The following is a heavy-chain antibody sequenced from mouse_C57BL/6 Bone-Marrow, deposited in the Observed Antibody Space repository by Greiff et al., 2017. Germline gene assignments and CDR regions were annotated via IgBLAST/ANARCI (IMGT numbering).Heavy chain of an antibody. CDR2: INPNNGGT. J-gene: IGHJ3*01. V-gene: IGHV1-18*01. CDR3: ARQQDDYPSWFAY. Sequence: VQLKQSGPELVKPGASVKIPCKASGYTFTDYNMDWVKQSHGKSLEWIGDINPNNGGTIYNQKFKGKATLTVDKSSSTAYMELRSLTSEDTAVYYCARQQDDYPSWFAYWGQGTLVTVSA. CDR1: GYTFTDYN. D-gene: IGHD2-4*01.